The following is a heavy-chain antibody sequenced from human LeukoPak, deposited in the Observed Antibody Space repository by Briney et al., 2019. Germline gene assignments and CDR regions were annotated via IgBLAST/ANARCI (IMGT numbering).Heavy chain of an antibody. D-gene: IGHD4-11*01. CDR1: GGTFSSYA. J-gene: IGHJ4*02. Sequence: SVKVSCKASGGTFSSYAISWVRQAPGQGLEWMGGIIPIFGTANYAQKFQGRVTITADESTSTAYMELSSLRSEDTAVYYCARDQLDSNYVSSLYLDYWGQGTLVTVPS. CDR3: ARDQLDSNYVSSLYLDY. V-gene: IGHV1-69*13. CDR2: IIPIFGTA.